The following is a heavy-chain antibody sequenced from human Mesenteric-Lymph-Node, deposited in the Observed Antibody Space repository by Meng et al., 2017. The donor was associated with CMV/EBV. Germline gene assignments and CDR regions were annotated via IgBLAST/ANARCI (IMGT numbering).Heavy chain of an antibody. CDR2: IYSGGSST. CDR3: AKDRDCSSTSCSIRFDY. J-gene: IGHJ4*01. D-gene: IGHD2-2*01. V-gene: IGHV3-23*03. Sequence: GESLKISCAASGFTFSSYAMSWVRQAPGKGLEWVSVIYSGGSSTYYADSVKGRFTISRDNSKNTLYLQMNSLRAEDTAVYYCAKDRDCSSTSCSIRFDYWGRGTLVTVSS. CDR1: GFTFSSYA.